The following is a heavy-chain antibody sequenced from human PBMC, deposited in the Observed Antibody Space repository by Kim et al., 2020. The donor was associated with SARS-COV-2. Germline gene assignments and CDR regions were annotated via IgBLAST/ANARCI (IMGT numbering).Heavy chain of an antibody. V-gene: IGHV3-73*01. CDR2: IRSKANSYAT. Sequence: GGSLRLSCAASGFTFSGSAMHWVRQASGKGLEWVGRIRSKANSYATAYAASVKGRFTISRDDSKNTAYLQMNSLKTEDTAVYYCTRHGERGWYSSSSLDYYGMDVWGQGTTVTVSS. D-gene: IGHD6-6*01. CDR3: TRHGERGWYSSSSLDYYGMDV. J-gene: IGHJ6*02. CDR1: GFTFSGSA.